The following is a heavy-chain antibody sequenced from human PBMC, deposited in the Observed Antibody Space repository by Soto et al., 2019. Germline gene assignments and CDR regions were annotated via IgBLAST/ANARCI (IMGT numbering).Heavy chain of an antibody. D-gene: IGHD6-13*01. Sequence: SETLSLTCTVSGGSISSYYWSWIRQPPGKGLEWIGYIYYSGSTNYNPSLKSRVTISVDTSKNQFSLKLSSVTAADTAVYYCASSGIAAARKGYFQHWGQGTLVTVSS. CDR2: IYYSGST. J-gene: IGHJ1*01. CDR1: GGSISSYY. V-gene: IGHV4-59*12. CDR3: ASSGIAAARKGYFQH.